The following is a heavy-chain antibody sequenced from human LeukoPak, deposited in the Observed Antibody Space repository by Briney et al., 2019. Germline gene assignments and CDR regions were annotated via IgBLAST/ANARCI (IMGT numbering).Heavy chain of an antibody. CDR2: INAGNGKT. CDR3: ARQDSGWDY. J-gene: IGHJ4*02. D-gene: IGHD6-19*01. V-gene: IGHV1-3*01. Sequence: ASVKVSCKASGYTFTSYAMHWVRQAPGQRLEWMGWINAGNGKTKYSQKLQGRVTITRDTSASTASMELSSLTSEDTAVYYCARQDSGWDYWGQGTLVTVSS. CDR1: GYTFTSYA.